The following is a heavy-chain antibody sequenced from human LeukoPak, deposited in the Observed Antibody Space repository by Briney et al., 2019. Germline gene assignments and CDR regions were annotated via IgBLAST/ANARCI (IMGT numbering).Heavy chain of an antibody. V-gene: IGHV3-30*18. CDR3: AKDSEIAAAGSYWYFNL. Sequence: GGSLRLSCAASGFTFRSYDMHWVRQAPGKGLQWVAVISYDGSNKYHTDSVKGRFTISRDNSKNTLYLQMNSLRAEDTAVYYCAKDSEIAAAGSYWYFNLWGRGTLVTVSS. J-gene: IGHJ2*01. CDR1: GFTFRSYD. D-gene: IGHD6-13*01. CDR2: ISYDGSNK.